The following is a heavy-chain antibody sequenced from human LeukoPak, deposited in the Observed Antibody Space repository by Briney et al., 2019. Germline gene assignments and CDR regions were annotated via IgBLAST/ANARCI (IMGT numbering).Heavy chain of an antibody. CDR2: INSEGSII. CDR1: GITFSTYW. V-gene: IGHV3-74*01. Sequence: PGGSLRLSCAGSGITFSTYWMHWVRQAPGKGLVWVSRINSEGSIISYADSVKGRFTISRDNAKNTLFLQMNSLRAEDTAVYYCARISSDSISYYDHWGQGTLVTVSS. CDR3: ARISSDSISYYDH. J-gene: IGHJ4*02. D-gene: IGHD3-22*01.